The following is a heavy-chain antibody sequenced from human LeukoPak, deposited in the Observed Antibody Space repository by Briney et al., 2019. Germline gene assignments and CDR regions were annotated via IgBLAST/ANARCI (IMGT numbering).Heavy chain of an antibody. CDR3: AKPRNALTPFDY. Sequence: GSLRLSCAASGFTFSKAWMSWVRQAPGKGLEWVSAISGSGGSTYYADSVKGRFTISRDNSKNTLYLQMNSLRAEDTAVYYCAKPRNALTPFDYWGQGTLVTVSS. J-gene: IGHJ4*02. V-gene: IGHV3-23*01. CDR1: GFTFSKAW. CDR2: ISGSGGST.